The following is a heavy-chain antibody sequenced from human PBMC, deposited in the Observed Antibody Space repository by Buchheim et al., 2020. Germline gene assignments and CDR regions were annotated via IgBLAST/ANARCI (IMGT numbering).Heavy chain of an antibody. CDR2: IYYSGST. CDR1: GGSISSSSYY. J-gene: IGHJ4*02. Sequence: QLQLQESGPGLVKPSETLSLPCTVSGGSISSSSYYWGWIRPPPGKGLEWIGSIYYSGSTYYNPSLKSRVPIPVDTSKHQFSMKLSSVTAADTAVYYCARHGGASGYDFDYWGQGTL. CDR3: ARHGGASGYDFDY. V-gene: IGHV4-39*01. D-gene: IGHD5-12*01.